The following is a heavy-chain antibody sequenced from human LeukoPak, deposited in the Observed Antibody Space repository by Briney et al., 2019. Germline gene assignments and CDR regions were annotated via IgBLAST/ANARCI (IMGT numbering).Heavy chain of an antibody. Sequence: GGSLRLSCAASGFSLSSYSMNWVRQAPGKGLEWVSSITISSNFIYYADSVKGRFTISGDNAKSSLFLQMNSLRAEDTAVYFCARDGHGDGFLTGYSYFGMDVWGQGTTVTVSS. CDR2: ITISSNFI. CDR3: ARDGHGDGFLTGYSYFGMDV. J-gene: IGHJ6*02. V-gene: IGHV3-21*01. CDR1: GFSLSSYS. D-gene: IGHD3-9*01.